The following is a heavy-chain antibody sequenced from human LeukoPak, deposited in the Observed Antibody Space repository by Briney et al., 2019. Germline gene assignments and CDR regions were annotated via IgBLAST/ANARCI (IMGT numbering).Heavy chain of an antibody. V-gene: IGHV3-30*18. CDR1: GFTFSSYG. J-gene: IGHJ4*02. CDR3: AKDRNYGSGSYYFDY. Sequence: GGSLRLSCAASGFTFSSYGMHWVRQAPGKGLEWVAVISYDGSNKYYADSVKGRFTISRDNSKNTLYLQINSLRAEDTAVYYCAKDRNYGSGSYYFDYWGQGTLVTVSS. D-gene: IGHD3-10*01. CDR2: ISYDGSNK.